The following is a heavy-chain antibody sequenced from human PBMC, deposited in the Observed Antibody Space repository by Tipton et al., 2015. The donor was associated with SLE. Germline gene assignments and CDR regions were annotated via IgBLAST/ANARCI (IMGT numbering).Heavy chain of an antibody. J-gene: IGHJ4*02. D-gene: IGHD2-8*01. CDR3: ARLRIVYGFHGLDY. V-gene: IGHV4-34*01. CDR1: GGSFSGYY. Sequence: LRLSCAVYGGSFSGYYWSWIRQPPGKGLEWIGEINHSGSINYNPSLKSRVTISADTSKNQFSLRLSSVTAADTAVYYCARLRIVYGFHGLDYWGQGALVTVSS. CDR2: INHSGSI.